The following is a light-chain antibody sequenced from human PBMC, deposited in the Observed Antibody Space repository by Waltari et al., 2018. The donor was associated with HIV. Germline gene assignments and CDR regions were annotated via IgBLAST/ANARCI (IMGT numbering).Light chain of an antibody. CDR2: DGT. J-gene: IGLJ3*02. V-gene: IGLV3-21*04. CDR1: DIFTKN. Sequence: YVLTQPPSVSVAPGKTASIPCGAKDIFTKNVHWYQLKPGQAPVMVIHDGTDRPSGIPERFSGSPSYDTATLTISKVETGDEADYYCHVWDKTVGVFGGGTKLTVL. CDR3: HVWDKTVGV.